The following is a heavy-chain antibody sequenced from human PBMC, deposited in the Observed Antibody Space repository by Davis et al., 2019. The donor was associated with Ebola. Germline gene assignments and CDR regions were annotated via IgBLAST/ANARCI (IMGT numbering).Heavy chain of an antibody. J-gene: IGHJ6*02. CDR2: IKQDGSEQ. D-gene: IGHD2-2*02. Sequence: GGSLRLSCAASGFTFSSYTMSWVRQAPGKGLEWVANIKQDGSEQYYVDSVKGRFTISRDNAKNSLYLQMNSLRAEDTAVYYCARDGVVVVPAAIVDYYYYYGMDVWGQGTTVTVSS. CDR3: ARDGVVVVPAAIVDYYYYYGMDV. CDR1: GFTFSSYT. V-gene: IGHV3-7*03.